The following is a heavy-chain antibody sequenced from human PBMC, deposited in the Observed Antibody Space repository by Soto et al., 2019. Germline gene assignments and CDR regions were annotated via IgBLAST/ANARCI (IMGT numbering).Heavy chain of an antibody. CDR3: RGYSDYFSYRIAV. CDR1: GDSISSYS. Sequence: GPGPGVASETLSLTCTVSGDSISSYSWSWIRQVAGKGLEWIGRLYTSGSTKYGPSLKSRVTMSEDASKNQFSMRLSSVTAADTAVYYCRGYSDYFSYRIAVWGEGTTVT. V-gene: IGHV4-4*07. J-gene: IGHJ6*02. CDR2: LYTSGST. D-gene: IGHD5-12*01.